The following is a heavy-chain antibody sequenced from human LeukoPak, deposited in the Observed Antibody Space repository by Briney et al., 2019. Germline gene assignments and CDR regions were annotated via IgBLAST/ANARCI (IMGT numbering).Heavy chain of an antibody. D-gene: IGHD5-24*01. Sequence: GGSLRLSCAASGFTFSNYWMHWVRQAPGKGLVWVSRINMDGSITSYADSVKGRFIISIDNAKSTLYLQMNSLRAESTAVYYCAREYGYNTAHFDYWGQGTLVTVSS. CDR3: AREYGYNTAHFDY. V-gene: IGHV3-74*01. CDR2: INMDGSIT. CDR1: GFTFSNYW. J-gene: IGHJ4*02.